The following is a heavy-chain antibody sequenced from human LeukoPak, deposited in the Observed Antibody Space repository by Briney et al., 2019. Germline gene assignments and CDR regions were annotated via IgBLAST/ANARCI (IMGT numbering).Heavy chain of an antibody. Sequence: ASVKVSCKASGYTFTSYAMNWVRQAPGQGLEWMGWINTNTGNPTYAQGFTGRFVFSLDTSVSTAYLQISSLKAEDTAVYYCAREGPNCSGGSCYSVDSWFDPWGQGTLVTVSS. CDR2: INTNTGNP. D-gene: IGHD2-15*01. V-gene: IGHV7-4-1*02. J-gene: IGHJ5*02. CDR3: AREGPNCSGGSCYSVDSWFDP. CDR1: GYTFTSYA.